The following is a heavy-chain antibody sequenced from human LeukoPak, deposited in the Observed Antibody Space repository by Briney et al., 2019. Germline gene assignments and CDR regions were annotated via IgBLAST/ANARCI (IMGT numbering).Heavy chain of an antibody. V-gene: IGHV3-9*01. CDR2: ISWNSGSI. Sequence: PGRSLRLSCAASGFTFDDYAMHWVRQAPGKGLEWVSGISWNSGSIGYADSVKGRFTISRDNAKNSLYLQMNSLRAEDTAVYYCARVCSSSWYDAFDIWGQGTMVTVSS. J-gene: IGHJ3*02. CDR3: ARVCSSSWYDAFDI. CDR1: GFTFDDYA. D-gene: IGHD6-13*01.